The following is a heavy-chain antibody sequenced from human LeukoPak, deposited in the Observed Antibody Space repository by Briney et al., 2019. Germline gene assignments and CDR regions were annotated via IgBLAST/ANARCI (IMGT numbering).Heavy chain of an antibody. CDR1: GHTFTSDA. CDR2: INTNTGNP. CDR3: ARVYCSGGSCYGGDYYYYYGMDV. D-gene: IGHD2-15*01. V-gene: IGHV7-4-1*02. J-gene: IGHJ6*02. Sequence: ASMKVSCKASGHTFTSDAMNWVRQAPGQGLEWMGWINTNTGNPTYAQGFTGRSVFSLDTSVSTAYLQISSLKAEDTAVYYCARVYCSGGSCYGGDYYYYYGMDVWGQGTTVTVSS.